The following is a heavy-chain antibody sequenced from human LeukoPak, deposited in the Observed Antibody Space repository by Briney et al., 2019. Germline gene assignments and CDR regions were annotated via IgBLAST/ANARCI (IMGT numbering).Heavy chain of an antibody. CDR3: QAFWEVGATSDAFDI. Sequence: GGSLRLSCAASGFTFSSYEMNWVRQAPGKGLEWVSYISSSGSTIYYADSVKGRFTISRDNAKNSLYLQMNSLRAEDTAVYYCQAFWEVGATSDAFDIWGQGTMVTVSS. V-gene: IGHV3-48*03. CDR1: GFTFSSYE. J-gene: IGHJ3*02. CDR2: ISSSGSTI. D-gene: IGHD1-26*01.